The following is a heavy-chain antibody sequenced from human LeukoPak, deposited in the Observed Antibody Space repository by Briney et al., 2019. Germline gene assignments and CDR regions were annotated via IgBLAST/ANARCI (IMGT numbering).Heavy chain of an antibody. V-gene: IGHV3-33*01. J-gene: IGHJ4*02. CDR3: AREGSGWYDY. D-gene: IGHD6-19*01. CDR1: GFTFSSYG. CDR2: IWYDGSNK. Sequence: PGGSLRLSCAASGFTFSSYGMHWVRQAPGKGPEWVAVIWYDGSNKYYADSVKGRFTISRDNSKNTLYLQMNSLRAEDTAVYYCAREGSGWYDYWGQGTLVTVSS.